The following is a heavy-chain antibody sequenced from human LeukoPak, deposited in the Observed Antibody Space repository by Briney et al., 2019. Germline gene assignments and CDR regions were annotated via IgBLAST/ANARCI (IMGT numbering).Heavy chain of an antibody. Sequence: PSETLSLTCAVYGGSFSGYYWSWIRQPPGKGLEWIGEINHSGSTNYNPSLKSRVTISVDTSKNQFSLKLSSVTAADTAVYYCARGVAVAGRLVGYWGQGTLVTVSS. D-gene: IGHD6-19*01. CDR1: GGSFSGYY. CDR3: ARGVAVAGRLVGY. J-gene: IGHJ4*02. CDR2: INHSGST. V-gene: IGHV4-34*01.